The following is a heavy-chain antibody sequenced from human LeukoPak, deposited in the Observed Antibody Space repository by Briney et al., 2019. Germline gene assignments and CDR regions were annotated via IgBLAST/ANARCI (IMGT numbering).Heavy chain of an antibody. CDR1: GLTFSNYY. J-gene: IGHJ4*02. CDR3: VNLGHCTTSSYQP. V-gene: IGHV3-74*01. D-gene: IGHD2/OR15-2a*01. CDR2: ISSDGSST. Sequence: PGGSLKLSCAASGLTFSNYYMHWVRQAPGKGPVWVSRISSDGSSTSYADSVKGRFTISRDNAKNTLYLQMSSLRAEDTAVYYCVNLGHCTTSSYQPWGQGTLVTVSS.